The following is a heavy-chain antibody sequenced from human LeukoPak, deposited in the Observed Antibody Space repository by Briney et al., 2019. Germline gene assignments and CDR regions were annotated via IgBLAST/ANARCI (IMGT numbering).Heavy chain of an antibody. V-gene: IGHV7-4-1*02. CDR1: GYIFTNNA. J-gene: IGHJ4*02. CDR2: INTNTRNP. CDR3: ARIRAPSSFGQRESDY. Sequence: ASVKVSCKASGYIFTNNAMNWVRQAPGQGLEWMGWINTNTRNPTYAQGFTGRFVFSLDTSVSTAYLQISSLKAEDTAVYYCARIRAPSSFGQRESDYGGQGTLVTVSS. D-gene: IGHD3-3*02.